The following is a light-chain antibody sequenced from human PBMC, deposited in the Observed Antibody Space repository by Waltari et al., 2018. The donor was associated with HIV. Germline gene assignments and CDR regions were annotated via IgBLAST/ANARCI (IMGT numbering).Light chain of an antibody. V-gene: IGLV1-51*01. Sequence: QSVLTQPPSVSAAPRQKATISCSGNSTNISNNYVSWYQQLPGAAPKLLIYDNYKRPSGIPDRFSGSKSGTSATLDITGLQTGDEADFYCGTWDSTLSAYVFGTGTKVTVL. CDR1: STNISNNY. CDR3: GTWDSTLSAYV. J-gene: IGLJ1*01. CDR2: DNY.